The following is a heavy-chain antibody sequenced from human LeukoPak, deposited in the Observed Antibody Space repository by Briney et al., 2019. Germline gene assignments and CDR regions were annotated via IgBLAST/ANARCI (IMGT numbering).Heavy chain of an antibody. J-gene: IGHJ6*04. Sequence: GGSLRLSCAASGFTFSSYAMSWVRQAPGKGLEWVSAISGSGGSTYYADSVKGRFTISRDNSKNTLYLQMNSLRAEDTAVYYCAKLNVCSSTSCYGGDYYYYGMDGWGKGTTVTVSS. CDR2: ISGSGGST. D-gene: IGHD2-2*01. CDR3: AKLNVCSSTSCYGGDYYYYGMDG. CDR1: GFTFSSYA. V-gene: IGHV3-23*01.